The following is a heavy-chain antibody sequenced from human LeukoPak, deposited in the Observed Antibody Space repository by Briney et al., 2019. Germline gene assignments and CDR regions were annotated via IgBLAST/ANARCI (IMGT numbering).Heavy chain of an antibody. D-gene: IGHD6-6*01. V-gene: IGHV1-2*02. Sequence: ASVKVSCKASGYTFTGYYMHWVRQAPGQGLEWMGWINPNSGGTNYAQKFQGRVTMTRDTSISTAYMELSRLRSDDTAVYYCARGQDSSSWRHDYWGQGTLVTVSS. J-gene: IGHJ4*02. CDR1: GYTFTGYY. CDR3: ARGQDSSSWRHDY. CDR2: INPNSGGT.